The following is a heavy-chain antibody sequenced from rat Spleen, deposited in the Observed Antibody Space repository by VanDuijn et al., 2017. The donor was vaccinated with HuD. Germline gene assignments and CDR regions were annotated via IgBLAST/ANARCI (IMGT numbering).Heavy chain of an antibody. CDR2: ISYNGVAA. J-gene: IGHJ2*01. CDR3: AKGPYYGYYYFDY. Sequence: EVQLVESGGGLVQPGRSMKLSCAASGFTFSDYGMAWVLQAPTKGLEWVASISYNGVAAYYRDSVKGRFTLSRDNPKSTLYLQMESLRSEDTATYYCAKGPYYGYYYFDYWGQGVMVTVSS. CDR1: GFTFSDYG. V-gene: IGHV5-20*01. D-gene: IGHD1-7*01.